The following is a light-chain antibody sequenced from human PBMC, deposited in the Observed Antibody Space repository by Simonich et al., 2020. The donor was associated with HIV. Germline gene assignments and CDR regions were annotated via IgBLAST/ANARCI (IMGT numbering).Light chain of an antibody. CDR1: QHISRY. Sequence: DIQLTQSPSFLSASVGDRVTITCRARQHISRYLAWYQQKPGEAPKLLIYAASPLESGVPSRFSGSGSGTEFTPTISSLQPEDFATYYCQQLNSYPRALTFGGGTKVEIK. CDR3: QQLNSYPRALT. V-gene: IGKV1-9*01. CDR2: AAS. J-gene: IGKJ4*01.